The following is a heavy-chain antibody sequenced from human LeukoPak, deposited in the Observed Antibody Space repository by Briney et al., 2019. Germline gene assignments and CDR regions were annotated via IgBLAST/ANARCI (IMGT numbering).Heavy chain of an antibody. CDR1: GGSISSGGYY. D-gene: IGHD3-10*01. Sequence: PSETLSLTCTVSGGSISSGGYYWSWIRQPPGKGLEWIGYIYHSGSTYYNPSLKSRVTISVDRSKSQFSLKLSSVTAADTAVYYCARVHGARTFDYWGQGTLVTVSS. CDR2: IYHSGST. CDR3: ARVHGARTFDY. V-gene: IGHV4-30-2*01. J-gene: IGHJ4*02.